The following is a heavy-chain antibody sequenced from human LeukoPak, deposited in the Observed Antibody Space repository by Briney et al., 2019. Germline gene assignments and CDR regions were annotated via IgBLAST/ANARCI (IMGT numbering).Heavy chain of an antibody. V-gene: IGHV4-39*01. Sequence: GSLRLSCAASGFTFSSYAMSWVRQPPGKGLEWIGSIYYSGSTYYNPSLKSRVTISVDTSKNQFSLKLSSVTAADTAVYYCARRYCSGGSCYRTGNWFDPWGQGTLVTVSS. CDR1: GFTFSSYA. CDR3: ARRYCSGGSCYRTGNWFDP. CDR2: IYYSGST. D-gene: IGHD2-15*01. J-gene: IGHJ5*02.